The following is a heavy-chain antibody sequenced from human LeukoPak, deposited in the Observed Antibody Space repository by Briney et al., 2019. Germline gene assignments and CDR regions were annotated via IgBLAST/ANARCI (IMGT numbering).Heavy chain of an antibody. Sequence: GASVKVSCKASGYTFTGYYMHWVRQAPGQGLEWTGWINPNSGGTNYAQKFQGRVTMTRDTSISTAYMELSRLRSDDTAVYYCARARITGTRAAAFDIWGQGTMVTVSS. J-gene: IGHJ3*02. CDR2: INPNSGGT. V-gene: IGHV1-2*02. CDR1: GYTFTGYY. CDR3: ARARITGTRAAAFDI. D-gene: IGHD1-20*01.